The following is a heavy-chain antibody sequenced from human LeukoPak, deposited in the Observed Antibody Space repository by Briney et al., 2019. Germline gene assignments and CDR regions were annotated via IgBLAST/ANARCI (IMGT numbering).Heavy chain of an antibody. J-gene: IGHJ4*02. CDR1: GFTFSSYA. V-gene: IGHV3-23*01. D-gene: IGHD6-6*01. Sequence: GGSLRLSCAASGFTFSSYAMSWVRQAPGKGLEWVSAISGSGGSTCYADSVKGRFTISRDNSKNTLYLQMNSLRAEDTAVYYCAKDPSATHSSSVYWGQGTLVTVSS. CDR2: ISGSGGST. CDR3: AKDPSATHSSSVY.